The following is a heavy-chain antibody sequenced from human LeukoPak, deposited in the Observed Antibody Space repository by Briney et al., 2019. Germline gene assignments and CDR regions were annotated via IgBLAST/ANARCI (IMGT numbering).Heavy chain of an antibody. CDR2: MYNSGST. J-gene: IGHJ4*02. CDR3: ARERRDGYKVYFDY. Sequence: SETLSLTCIVSGGSISSYNWNWIRQPPGKGLEWIGYMYNSGSTNNNPSLKSRVTISVDKSKNQFSLRLSSVTAADTAVYYCARERRDGYKVYFDYWGQGTLVTVSS. CDR1: GGSISSYN. D-gene: IGHD5-24*01. V-gene: IGHV4-59*01.